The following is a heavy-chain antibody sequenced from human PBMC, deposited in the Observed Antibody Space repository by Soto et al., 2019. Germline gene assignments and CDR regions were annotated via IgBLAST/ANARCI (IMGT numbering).Heavy chain of an antibody. Sequence: PSETLSLTCTVSGGSISSYYWSWIRQPPGKGLEWIGYIYYSGSTNYNPSLKSRVTISVDTSKNQFSLKLSSVTAADTDVYYCARAKSAEAGVWGQGTLVTVSS. CDR1: GGSISSYY. CDR2: IYYSGST. V-gene: IGHV4-59*01. D-gene: IGHD6-13*01. J-gene: IGHJ4*02. CDR3: ARAKSAEAGV.